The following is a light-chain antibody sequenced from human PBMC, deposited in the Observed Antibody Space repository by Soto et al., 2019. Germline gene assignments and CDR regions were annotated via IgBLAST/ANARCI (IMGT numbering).Light chain of an antibody. J-gene: IGLJ7*01. CDR2: EGS. Sequence: QSALTQPASVSGSPGQSITISCTGTSSDVGSYNLVSWYQQHPGKAPKLMIYEGSKRPSGVSNRFSGSKSGNTASLTISGLQAEDEADYYCCSYAGSSTPVVFGTGTQLTVL. CDR1: SSDVGSYNL. CDR3: CSYAGSSTPVV. V-gene: IGLV2-23*01.